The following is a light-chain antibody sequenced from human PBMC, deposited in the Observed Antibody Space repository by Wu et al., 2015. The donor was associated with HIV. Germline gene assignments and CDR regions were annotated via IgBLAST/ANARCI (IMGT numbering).Light chain of an antibody. V-gene: IGKV1-39*01. CDR2: AAS. J-gene: IGKJ1*01. CDR3: QQTYDTPRS. CDR1: QNIRTY. Sequence: DIQMTQSPSSLSASVGDTVTITCRASQNIRTYLSWFQQKPGKAPQLLIYAASVLQSGVPSRFSGGGSGTEFTLTISRLQPEDFASYYCQQTYDTPRSFGQGTQGRDQT.